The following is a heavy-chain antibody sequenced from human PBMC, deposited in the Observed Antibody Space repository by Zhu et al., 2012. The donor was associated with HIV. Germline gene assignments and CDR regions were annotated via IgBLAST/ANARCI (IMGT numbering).Heavy chain of an antibody. CDR3: ASRYCSTSTCLYDY. V-gene: IGHV4-39*01. Sequence: QVQLQESGPGLVKPSETLSLICTVSGGSISRSNYYWGWIRQPPGKGLEWIGSIYYSGSTFYNPSLKSRVTISMDTSKNQFSLKLTSATAADTAVYFCASRYCSTSTCLYDYWGQGTLGTPSPQ. D-gene: IGHD2-2*01. J-gene: IGHJ4*02. CDR1: GGSISRSNYY. CDR2: IYYSGST.